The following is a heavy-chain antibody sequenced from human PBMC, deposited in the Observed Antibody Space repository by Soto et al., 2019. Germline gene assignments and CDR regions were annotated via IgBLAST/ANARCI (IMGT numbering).Heavy chain of an antibody. CDR3: ARDRAAGGY. CDR1: GFTFSSYA. D-gene: IGHD6-13*01. V-gene: IGHV3-48*03. J-gene: IGHJ4*02. Sequence: LRLSCAASGFTFSSYAMNWVRQAPGKGLEWVAYISSGGDTIHYADSVRGRFTVSRDNARNSLSLQMNTLRVEDTALYYCARDRAAGGYWGQGTLVTVSS. CDR2: ISSGGDTI.